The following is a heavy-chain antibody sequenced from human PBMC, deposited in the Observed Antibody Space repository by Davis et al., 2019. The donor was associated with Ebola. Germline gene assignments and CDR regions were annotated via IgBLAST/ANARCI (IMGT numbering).Heavy chain of an antibody. D-gene: IGHD5-18*01. Sequence: MPGGSLRLSSAVYGGSFSGYYWSWIRQLPGKGLEWIGEINHSGSTNYNPSLKSRVTISVATSKNQFSLKLSSVTAAGTAVYYCARGGGIQVWLRRRLDPWGQGTLVTVSS. J-gene: IGHJ5*02. CDR2: INHSGST. CDR3: ARGGGIQVWLRRRLDP. V-gene: IGHV4-34*01. CDR1: GGSFSGYY.